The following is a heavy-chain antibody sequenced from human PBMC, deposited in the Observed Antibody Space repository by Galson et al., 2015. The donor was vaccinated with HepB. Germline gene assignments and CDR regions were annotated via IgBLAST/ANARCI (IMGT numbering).Heavy chain of an antibody. J-gene: IGHJ4*02. CDR2: FDLEDGET. CDR1: GYTLTELS. V-gene: IGHV1-24*01. Sequence: SVKVSCKVSGYTLTELSMHWVRQAPGKGLEWMGGFDLEDGETIYAQKFQGRVTMTEDTSTDTAYMELSSLRSEDTAVYYCATASLFDYYDSSGLVNWGQGTLVTVSS. CDR3: ATASLFDYYDSSGLVN. D-gene: IGHD3-22*01.